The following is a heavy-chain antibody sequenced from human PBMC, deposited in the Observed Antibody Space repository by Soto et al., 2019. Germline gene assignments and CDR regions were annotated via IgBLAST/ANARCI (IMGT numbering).Heavy chain of an antibody. CDR1: GFTFSSYS. Sequence: GGSLRLSCAASGFTFSSYSMNWVRQAPGKGLEWVSYISSSSSTIYYADSVKGRFTISRDNAKNSLYLQMNSLRAEDTAVYYCAKDPSSGWYWWFDPWGQGTLVTVSS. V-gene: IGHV3-48*01. CDR2: ISSSSSTI. CDR3: AKDPSSGWYWWFDP. D-gene: IGHD6-19*01. J-gene: IGHJ5*02.